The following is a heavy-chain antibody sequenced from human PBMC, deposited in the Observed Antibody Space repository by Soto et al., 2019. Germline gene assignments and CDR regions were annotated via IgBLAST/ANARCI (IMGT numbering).Heavy chain of an antibody. CDR3: ARLLRLGELSFQGRFDY. D-gene: IGHD3-16*02. V-gene: IGHV4-59*12. J-gene: IGHJ4*02. Sequence: PSETLSLTCTVSGGSISSYYWSWIRQPPGKGLEWIGYIYYSGSTYYNPSLKSRVTISVDTSKNQFSLKLSPVTAADTAVYYCARLLRLGELSFQGRFDYWGQGTLVTVSS. CDR1: GGSISSYY. CDR2: IYYSGST.